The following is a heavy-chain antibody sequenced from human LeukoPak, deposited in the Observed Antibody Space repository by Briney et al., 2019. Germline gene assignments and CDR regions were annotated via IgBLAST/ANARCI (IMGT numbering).Heavy chain of an antibody. J-gene: IGHJ5*02. D-gene: IGHD3/OR15-3a*01. Sequence: GGSLRLSCAPSGLTFSSYDMSWVRQAPGKGLEWVSGISASGGSTYYADSVKGRFTISRDNSKNTLYLEMNSLRAEDTAIYYCAKDRLIWTGYHTWFDPWGRGTLVTVSS. V-gene: IGHV3-23*01. CDR1: GLTFSSYD. CDR3: AKDRLIWTGYHTWFDP. CDR2: ISASGGST.